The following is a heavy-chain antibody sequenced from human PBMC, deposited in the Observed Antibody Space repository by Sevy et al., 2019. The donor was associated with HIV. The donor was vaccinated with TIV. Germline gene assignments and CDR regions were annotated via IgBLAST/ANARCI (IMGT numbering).Heavy chain of an antibody. Sequence: SETLSLTCTVSGGSFSSSTYYWGWIRQPPGKGLEWIASIYYSGSTYYNVSLESRVTISVDMSKNQFSLRLSSVTAADTAVYYCARHGGIAVATLDYWGQGTLVTVSS. CDR3: ARHGGIAVATLDY. D-gene: IGHD6-19*01. CDR2: IYYSGST. CDR1: GGSFSSSTYY. J-gene: IGHJ4*02. V-gene: IGHV4-39*01.